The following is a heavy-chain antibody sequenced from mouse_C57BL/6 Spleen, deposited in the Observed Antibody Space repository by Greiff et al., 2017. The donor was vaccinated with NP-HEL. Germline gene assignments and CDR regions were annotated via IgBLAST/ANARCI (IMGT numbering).Heavy chain of an antibody. CDR2: IDPSDSYT. D-gene: IGHD1-1*01. CDR1: GYTFTSYW. V-gene: IGHV1-59*01. Sequence: QVQLQQPGAELVRPGTSVKLSCKASGYTFTSYWMHWVKQRPGQGLEWIGVIDPSDSYTNYNQKFKGKATLTVDTSSSTAYMQLSSLTSEDSAVYYCAIPHYYGEAMDYWGQGTSVTVSS. CDR3: AIPHYYGEAMDY. J-gene: IGHJ4*01.